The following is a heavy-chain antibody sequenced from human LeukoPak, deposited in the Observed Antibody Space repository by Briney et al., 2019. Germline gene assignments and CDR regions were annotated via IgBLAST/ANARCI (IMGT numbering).Heavy chain of an antibody. CDR3: ARGGVVVTAIDWFDP. V-gene: IGHV4-61*02. Sequence: KPSETLSLTCTVSGGSISSNDYYWSWIRQPAGKGLEWIGRIYTSGSTNYNPSLKSRVTISVDTSKNQFSLKLSSVTAADTAVYYCARGGVVVTAIDWFDPWGQGTLVTVSS. J-gene: IGHJ5*02. CDR1: GGSISSNDYY. CDR2: IYTSGST. D-gene: IGHD2-21*02.